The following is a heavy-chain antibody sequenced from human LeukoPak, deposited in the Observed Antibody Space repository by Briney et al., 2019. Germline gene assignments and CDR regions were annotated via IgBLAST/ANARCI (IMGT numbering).Heavy chain of an antibody. CDR3: ARGGGYSYGPFDY. CDR2: INSDGSST. Sequence: PGGSLRLSCAASGFTFSSYSMNWVRQAPGKGLVWVSRINSDGSSTSYADSVKGRFTISRDNAKNTLYLQMNSLRGEDTAVYYCARGGGYSYGPFDYWGQGTLVTVSS. V-gene: IGHV3-74*01. CDR1: GFTFSSYS. J-gene: IGHJ4*02. D-gene: IGHD5-18*01.